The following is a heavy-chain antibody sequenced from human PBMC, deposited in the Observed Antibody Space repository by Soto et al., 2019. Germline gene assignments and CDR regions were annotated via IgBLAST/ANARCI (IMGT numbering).Heavy chain of an antibody. V-gene: IGHV1-2*04. CDR3: ARYYDNNGCYFDY. CDR2: INPNSGVT. D-gene: IGHD3-22*01. J-gene: IGHJ4*02. CDR1: GYTFTGYY. Sequence: VTSVKVSCKASGYTFTGYYIQWVRQAPGQGLEWMGWINPNSGVTHYAQKFQGWVTMTRDTSISTAYMELSRLSSDDTAVYYCARYYDNNGCYFDYGGQGALVTVSS.